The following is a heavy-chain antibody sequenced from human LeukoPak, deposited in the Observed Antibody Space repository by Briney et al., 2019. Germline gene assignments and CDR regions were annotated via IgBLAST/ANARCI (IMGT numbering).Heavy chain of an antibody. D-gene: IGHD2-2*02. CDR1: GFTFNNYA. CDR2: ISGSGGST. CDR3: ARDNYCSSTSCYNFDY. V-gene: IGHV3-23*01. J-gene: IGHJ4*02. Sequence: QPGGSLRLSCAASGFTFNNYAMSWVRQAPGKGLEWVSAISGSGGSTYYADSVKGRFTISRDNSKNTLYLQMNSLRAEDTAVYYCARDNYCSSTSCYNFDYWGQGTLVTVSS.